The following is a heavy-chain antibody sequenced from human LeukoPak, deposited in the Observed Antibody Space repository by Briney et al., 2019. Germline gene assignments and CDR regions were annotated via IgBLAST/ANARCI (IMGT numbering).Heavy chain of an antibody. J-gene: IGHJ3*02. Sequence: SETLSLTCTVSGGSISSSSYYWGWIRQPPGKGLEWIGYIYYSGSTNYNPSLKSRVTISVDTSKNQFSLKLSSVTAADTAVYYCAREVYDSSGNGFDIWGQGTMVTVSS. CDR2: IYYSGST. D-gene: IGHD3-22*01. CDR1: GGSISSSSYY. CDR3: AREVYDSSGNGFDI. V-gene: IGHV4-61*05.